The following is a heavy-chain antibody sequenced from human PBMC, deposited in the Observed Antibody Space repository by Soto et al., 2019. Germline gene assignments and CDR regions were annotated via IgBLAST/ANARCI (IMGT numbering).Heavy chain of an antibody. V-gene: IGHV1-18*01. D-gene: IGHD3-10*01. J-gene: IGHJ6*02. Sequence: QVHLVQSGAEVKKPGASVKVSCKASGYTFTNYDINWVRQAPGQGLEWMGWISTYTGNTKYAQKLQGRVTMTTDTSTRAAYMELRSLRSDDTAVYYWARGYYDGSGRPTPGGMDVWGQGTTVTVSS. CDR1: GYTFTNYD. CDR3: ARGYYDGSGRPTPGGMDV. CDR2: ISTYTGNT.